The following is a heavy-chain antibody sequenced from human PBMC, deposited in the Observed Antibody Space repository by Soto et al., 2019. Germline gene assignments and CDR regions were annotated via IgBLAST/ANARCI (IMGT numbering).Heavy chain of an antibody. CDR2: IWYDGSRK. V-gene: IGHV3-33*01. J-gene: IGHJ4*02. D-gene: IGHD3-22*01. CDR1: GFTFSSYA. Sequence: QVQLVESGGGVVQPGGSLRLSCAASGFTFSSYAMHWVRQAPGKGLEWMAVIWYDGSRKHYADSLKGRFTIYRDNPKNTLYLEMNSLRVEDTAVYYCARGIHYYESHGYGPGAYWGQGTLVSVSS. CDR3: ARGIHYYESHGYGPGAY.